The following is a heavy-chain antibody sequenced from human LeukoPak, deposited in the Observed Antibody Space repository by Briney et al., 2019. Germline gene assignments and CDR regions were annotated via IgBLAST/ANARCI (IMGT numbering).Heavy chain of an antibody. CDR1: GFTFSSYG. J-gene: IGHJ4*02. CDR2: ISYDGNNK. Sequence: GGSLRLSCAASGFTFSSYGMHWVRQAPGKGLEWVTFISYDGNNKKYADSVAGRFTISRDNSKNTLYLQRNSVRPEDTALYYCVRKIGSPPSPGHFDYWGQGTLVTVSS. CDR3: VRKIGSPPSPGHFDY. D-gene: IGHD1-26*01. V-gene: IGHV3-30*03.